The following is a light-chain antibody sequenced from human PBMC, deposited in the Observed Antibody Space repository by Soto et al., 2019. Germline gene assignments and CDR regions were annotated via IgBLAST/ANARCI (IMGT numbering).Light chain of an antibody. CDR3: NSQTRSGIRV. V-gene: IGLV1-40*01. CDR1: SSDIGAGYR. CDR2: DNT. J-gene: IGLJ1*01. Sequence: QSVLTQPPSVSGAPGERVTISCTGSSSDIGAGYRVRWYQQVPGTAPKLLIYDNTNRPSGVSVRFSGSKSGYTASLTISGLQAEDEADYYCNSQTRSGIRVFGTGTKVTVL.